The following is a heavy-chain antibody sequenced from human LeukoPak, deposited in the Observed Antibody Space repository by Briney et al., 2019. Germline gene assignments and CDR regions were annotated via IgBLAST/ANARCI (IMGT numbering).Heavy chain of an antibody. Sequence: PGGSLRLSCAASGFTFSSYAMHWVRQAPGKGLEWVAVISYDGSNKYYADSVKGRFTISRDNSKNTLYLQMNSLRAEDTAVYYCARGEIVVVLLGPPDAFDIWGQGTMVTVSS. J-gene: IGHJ3*02. CDR2: ISYDGSNK. V-gene: IGHV3-30*04. D-gene: IGHD3-22*01. CDR3: ARGEIVVVLLGPPDAFDI. CDR1: GFTFSSYA.